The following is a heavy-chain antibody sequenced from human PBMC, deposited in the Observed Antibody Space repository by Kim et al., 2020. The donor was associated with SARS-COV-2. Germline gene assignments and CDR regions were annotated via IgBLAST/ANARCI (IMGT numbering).Heavy chain of an antibody. D-gene: IGHD3-22*01. V-gene: IGHV1-69*01. J-gene: IGHJ4*02. Sequence: QNFQGRATITADESTSAAYMVLSSLRSEDTAVYYCARARDYYDSSGYDYWGQGTLVTVSS. CDR3: ARARDYYDSSGYDY.